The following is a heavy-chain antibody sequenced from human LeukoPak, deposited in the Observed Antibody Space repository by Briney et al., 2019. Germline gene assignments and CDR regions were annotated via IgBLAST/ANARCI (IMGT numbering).Heavy chain of an antibody. J-gene: IGHJ3*02. CDR1: GGSIISYY. D-gene: IGHD6-6*01. V-gene: IGHV4-4*07. Sequence: SETLSLTCTVSGGSIISYYWSWIRQPAGKGLEWIGRIYTSGSTNYNPSLKSRVTMSVDTSKNQFSLKLSSVTAADTAVYYCARVTYSSSSMSLGGFDIWGQGTMVTVSS. CDR2: IYTSGST. CDR3: ARVTYSSSSMSLGGFDI.